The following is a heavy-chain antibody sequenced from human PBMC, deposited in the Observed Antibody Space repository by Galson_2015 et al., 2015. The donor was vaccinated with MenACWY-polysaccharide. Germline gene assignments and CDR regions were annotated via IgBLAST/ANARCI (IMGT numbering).Heavy chain of an antibody. CDR1: GFDFSTYW. CDR3: ARGHYDLWSGYRHYYFGLDV. D-gene: IGHD3-3*01. CDR2: INSDETST. V-gene: IGHV3-74*01. Sequence: SLRLSCAASGFDFSTYWMHWVRQVPGKGPVWVSRINSDETSTSYADSVKGRFSISRDNAKSTLYLQMNSLRAEDTAVYNCARGHYDLWSGYRHYYFGLDVWGQGTTVTVSS. J-gene: IGHJ6*01.